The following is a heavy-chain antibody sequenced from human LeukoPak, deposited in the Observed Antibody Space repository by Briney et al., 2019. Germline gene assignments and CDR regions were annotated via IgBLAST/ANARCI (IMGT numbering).Heavy chain of an antibody. Sequence: ASVKVSCKASGYTFTSYDINWVRQATGQGLEWMGWMNPNSGNTGYAQKFQGRVTMTRNTSISTAYMGLSSLRSEDTAVYYCARENYGDYGGYYYYGMDVWGQGTTVTVSS. CDR3: ARENYGDYGGYYYYGMDV. CDR1: GYTFTSYD. V-gene: IGHV1-8*01. D-gene: IGHD4-17*01. CDR2: MNPNSGNT. J-gene: IGHJ6*02.